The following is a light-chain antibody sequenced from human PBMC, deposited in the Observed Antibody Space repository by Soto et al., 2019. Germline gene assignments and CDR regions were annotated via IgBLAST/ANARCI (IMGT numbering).Light chain of an antibody. CDR3: LLSFGGVRRV. CDR2: DTT. J-gene: IGLJ3*02. Sequence: QAVVTQETSLTVSPGGTVTLTCGSSTGAVISGHYPYWFQQKPGQVPRTLIYDTTNKHSWTPGRFSGYPLGGKAGLTLSGGQPWGGGDYYCLLSFGGVRRVFGGGTKLTVL. V-gene: IGLV7-46*01. CDR1: TGAVISGHY.